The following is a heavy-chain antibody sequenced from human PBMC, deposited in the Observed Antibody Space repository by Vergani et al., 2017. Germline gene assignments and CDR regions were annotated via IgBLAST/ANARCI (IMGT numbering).Heavy chain of an antibody. Sequence: EVQLVESGGGLVQPGGSLRLSCAASGFTFSSYWMHWVRHAPGKGLVWVSRINSDGSSTSYADAVKGRFTISRDNAKNTLYLQMNSLRAEDTAVYYCAREGEIVVVPAAIGYWGQGTLVTVYS. D-gene: IGHD2-2*01. CDR2: INSDGSST. J-gene: IGHJ4*02. CDR1: GFTFSSYW. CDR3: AREGEIVVVPAAIGY. V-gene: IGHV3-74*01.